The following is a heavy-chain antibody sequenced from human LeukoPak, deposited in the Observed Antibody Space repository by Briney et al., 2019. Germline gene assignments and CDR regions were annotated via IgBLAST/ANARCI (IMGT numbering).Heavy chain of an antibody. J-gene: IGHJ4*02. CDR1: GYTFTCYG. Sequence: ASVKVSCKASGYTFTCYGISWVRQAPGQGLERMGWISAYNGNTNYAQKLQGRVTMTTDTSASTAYMELRSLRSDDTAVYYCARTLYGDDYSYFDYWGQGTLVTASS. V-gene: IGHV1-18*01. CDR3: ARTLYGDDYSYFDY. D-gene: IGHD4-17*01. CDR2: ISAYNGNT.